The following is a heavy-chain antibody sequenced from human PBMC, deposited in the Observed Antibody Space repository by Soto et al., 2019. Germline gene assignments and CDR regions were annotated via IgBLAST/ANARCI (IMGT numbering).Heavy chain of an antibody. Sequence: PSETLSLTCTVSGGSISSSSYYWGWIRQPPGKGLEWIGSIYYSGSTYYNPSLKSRVTISVDTSKNQFSLKLSSVTAADTAVYYCARPILGYCSGGSCYRNYYYMDVWGKGTTVTVSS. CDR1: GGSISSSSYY. CDR3: ARPILGYCSGGSCYRNYYYMDV. V-gene: IGHV4-39*01. J-gene: IGHJ6*03. D-gene: IGHD2-15*01. CDR2: IYYSGST.